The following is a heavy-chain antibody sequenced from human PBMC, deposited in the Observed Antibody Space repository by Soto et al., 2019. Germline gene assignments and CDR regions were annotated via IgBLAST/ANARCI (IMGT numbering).Heavy chain of an antibody. CDR1: GFTFSSYA. V-gene: IGHV3-30-3*01. CDR3: ARDGRYSYGGYYFDY. Sequence: QVQLVESGGGVVQPGRSLRLSCAASGFTFSSYAMHWVRQAPGKGLEWVAVISYDGSNKYYADSVKGRFTISRDNSKNTLYLQMNNLRAGDTAVYYCARDGRYSYGGYYFDYWGPETLVTVSS. J-gene: IGHJ4*02. CDR2: ISYDGSNK. D-gene: IGHD5-18*01.